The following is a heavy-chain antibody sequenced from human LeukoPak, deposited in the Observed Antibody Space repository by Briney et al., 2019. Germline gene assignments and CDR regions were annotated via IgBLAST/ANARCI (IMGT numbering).Heavy chain of an antibody. V-gene: IGHV4-39*07. Sequence: SETLSLTCTVSGGSISSSSYYWGWIRQPPGKGLEWIGSIYYSGSTYYNPSLKSRVTLSVDTSKNQFSLKLSSVTAADTAVYYCARVAPGDPNVDTAGDYYYMDVWGKGTTVTVSS. CDR1: GGSISSSSYY. CDR3: ARVAPGDPNVDTAGDYYYMDV. D-gene: IGHD5-18*01. CDR2: IYYSGST. J-gene: IGHJ6*03.